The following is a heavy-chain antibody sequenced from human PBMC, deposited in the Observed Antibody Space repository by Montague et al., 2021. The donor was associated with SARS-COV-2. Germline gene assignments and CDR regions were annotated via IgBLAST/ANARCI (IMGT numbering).Heavy chain of an antibody. CDR2: IHYSGST. J-gene: IGHJ5*02. CDR1: GGSISSSSYY. Sequence: SETLSLTCTVSGGSISSSSYYWGWIRQPPGKGLEWIGSIHYSGSTYYNPSLKSRVTISVDTSKNHFSLKLSSVTAADTAVYFCAAQSSGGYCSSSSCYVWFDPWGQGTLVTVSS. D-gene: IGHD2-2*01. V-gene: IGHV4-39*01. CDR3: AAQSSGGYCSSSSCYVWFDP.